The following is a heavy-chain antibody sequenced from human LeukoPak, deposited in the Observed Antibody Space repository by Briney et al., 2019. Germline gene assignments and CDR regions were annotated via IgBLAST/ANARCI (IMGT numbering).Heavy chain of an antibody. J-gene: IGHJ6*02. CDR3: ARDRELEDYYYGMDV. CDR1: GFTVSSNY. D-gene: IGHD1-1*01. Sequence: GGSLRLSCAASGFTVSSNYMSWVRQAPGKGLEWVSVIYSGGSTYYADSVKGRFTISRDNSKNTLYLQMNSLRAEDTAVYYCARDRELEDYYYGMDVWGQGTTVTVSS. CDR2: IYSGGST. V-gene: IGHV3-53*01.